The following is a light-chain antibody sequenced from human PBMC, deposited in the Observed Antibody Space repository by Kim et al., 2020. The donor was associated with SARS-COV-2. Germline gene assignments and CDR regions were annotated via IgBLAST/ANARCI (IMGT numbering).Light chain of an antibody. CDR3: CSEAGSSIRV. V-gene: IGLV2-11*01. CDR2: DVS. Sequence: QSALTQPRSVSGSPGQSVTISCTGTSSDIGGYDYVSWFQQHPGKAPKLMIYDVSKRPSGVPDRFSGSKSGNTASLTISGLQAEDEADYYCCSEAGSSIRVFGGGTQLTVL. CDR1: SSDIGGYDY. J-gene: IGLJ2*01.